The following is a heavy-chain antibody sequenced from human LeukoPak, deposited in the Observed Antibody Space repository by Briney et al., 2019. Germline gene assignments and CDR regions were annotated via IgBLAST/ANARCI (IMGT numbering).Heavy chain of an antibody. CDR3: ARPDSSGWYVRDAFDI. Sequence: DSVKVSCKASGYTFTGYYMHWVRQAPGQGLEWMGRINPNSGGTNYAQKFQGRVTMTRDTSISTAYMELSRLRSDDTAVYYCARPDSSGWYVRDAFDIWGQGTMVTVSS. J-gene: IGHJ3*02. V-gene: IGHV1-2*06. CDR2: INPNSGGT. D-gene: IGHD6-19*01. CDR1: GYTFTGYY.